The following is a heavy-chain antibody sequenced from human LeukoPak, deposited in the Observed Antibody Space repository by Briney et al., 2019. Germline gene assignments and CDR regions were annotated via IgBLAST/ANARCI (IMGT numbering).Heavy chain of an antibody. CDR2: ISSSSSYI. CDR3: AKAQFGATSDGFDI. Sequence: PGGSLRLSCAASGFTFSSYSMNWVRQAPGKGLEWVSSISSSSSYIYYADSVKGRFTISRDNAKNSLYLQMNSLRAEDTATYYCAKAQFGATSDGFDIWGQGSMVTVSS. CDR1: GFTFSSYS. D-gene: IGHD1-26*01. V-gene: IGHV3-21*04. J-gene: IGHJ3*02.